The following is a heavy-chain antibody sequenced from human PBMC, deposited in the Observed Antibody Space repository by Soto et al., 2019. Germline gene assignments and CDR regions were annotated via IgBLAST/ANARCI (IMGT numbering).Heavy chain of an antibody. D-gene: IGHD3-22*01. Sequence: ASVKVSCKASGGTFSSYAISWVRQAPGQGLEWMGGIIPIFGTANYAQKFQGRVTITADESTSTAYMELSSLRCEDTAVYYCARDPGITMIVVTPPRGVWGQGTTVTVSS. J-gene: IGHJ6*02. CDR2: IIPIFGTA. V-gene: IGHV1-69*13. CDR3: ARDPGITMIVVTPPRGV. CDR1: GGTFSSYA.